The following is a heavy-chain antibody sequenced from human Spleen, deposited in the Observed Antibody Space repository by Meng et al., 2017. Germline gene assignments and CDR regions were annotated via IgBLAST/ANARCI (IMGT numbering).Heavy chain of an antibody. V-gene: IGHV3-20*04. J-gene: IGHJ4*02. CDR3: ARDKASGSYYDY. Sequence: GESLKISCVASGFTFQDYGMSWVRQVPGKGLEWVSGINWNGGSISYADSVKGRFTISRDNAKNSLYLQMNSLRAEDTAVYYCARDKASGSYYDYWGKG. CDR1: GFTFQDYG. CDR2: INWNGGSI. D-gene: IGHD1-26*01.